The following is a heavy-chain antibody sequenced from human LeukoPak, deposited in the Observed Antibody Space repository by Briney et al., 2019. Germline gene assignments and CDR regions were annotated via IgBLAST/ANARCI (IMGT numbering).Heavy chain of an antibody. CDR2: ISYDGSNK. D-gene: IGHD2-2*01. CDR1: AXTFSSYA. J-gene: IGHJ4*02. Sequence: GGSLRLSCAAPAXTFSSYAVQWVRQAPGKGLEWVAVISYDGSNKYYADSVKGRFTISRDNSKNTLYLQMNSLRTEDTAVYYCAREVSTSLDYWGQGTLVTVSS. V-gene: IGHV3-30-3*01. CDR3: AREVSTSLDY.